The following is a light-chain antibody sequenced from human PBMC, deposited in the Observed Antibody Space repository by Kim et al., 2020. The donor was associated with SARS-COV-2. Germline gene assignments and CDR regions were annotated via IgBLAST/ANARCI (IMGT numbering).Light chain of an antibody. V-gene: IGKV3-15*01. CDR3: QQYKDWPPWT. CDR1: QSVADN. Sequence: APGGRATLSCRASQSVADNLAWYQQKPGQAPRLLIYDASTRAAGIPARFSGSGSGTDFTLTINSLRSEDSAVYYCQQYKDWPPWTFGQGTKVDIK. J-gene: IGKJ2*02. CDR2: DAS.